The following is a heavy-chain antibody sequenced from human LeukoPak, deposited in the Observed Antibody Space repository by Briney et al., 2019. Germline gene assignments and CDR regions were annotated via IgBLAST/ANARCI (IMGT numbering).Heavy chain of an antibody. CDR1: GFTFSIYS. Sequence: GGSLRLPCAASGFTFSIYSMNWVRQAPGKGLEWVSSISSSSNYINHADSVKGRFTISRDNAKNSLYLQMNSLRAEDTAVYYCARELVAVSDTVGDFWGQGTLVTVSS. J-gene: IGHJ4*02. CDR3: ARELVAVSDTVGDF. V-gene: IGHV3-21*01. D-gene: IGHD6-19*01. CDR2: ISSSSNYI.